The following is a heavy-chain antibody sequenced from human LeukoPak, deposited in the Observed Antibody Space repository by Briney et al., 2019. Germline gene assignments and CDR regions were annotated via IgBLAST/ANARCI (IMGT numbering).Heavy chain of an antibody. Sequence: PSETLSLTCTVSGYSISSGYYWGWIRQPPGKGLEWIGSIYHSGSTYYNPSLKSRLTISADTSKNQFSLKLSSVTAADTAVYYCARDHYDILTGYTNENWFDPWGQGTLVTVSS. J-gene: IGHJ5*02. CDR1: GYSISSGYY. V-gene: IGHV4-38-2*02. CDR3: ARDHYDILTGYTNENWFDP. D-gene: IGHD3-9*01. CDR2: IYHSGST.